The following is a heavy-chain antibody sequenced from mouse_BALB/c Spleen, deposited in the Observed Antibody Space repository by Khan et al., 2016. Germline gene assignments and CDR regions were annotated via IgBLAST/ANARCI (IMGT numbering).Heavy chain of an antibody. CDR1: GFTFSNYW. J-gene: IGHJ2*01. V-gene: IGHV6-6*02. CDR3: WILL. Sequence: EVQLQESGGGLVKPGGSMKLSCVASGFTFSNYWMNWVRQSPEKGLEWVAEIRLKSDDYVTHYAKSVKGRFTISRDDSKSIVYLKMNNLRAEDTGIYYCWILLWGQGTTLTVSS. CDR2: IRLKSDDYVT.